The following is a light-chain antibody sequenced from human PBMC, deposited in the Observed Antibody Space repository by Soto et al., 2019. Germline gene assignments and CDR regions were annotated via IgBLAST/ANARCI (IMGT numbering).Light chain of an antibody. CDR2: LNSDGSY. Sequence: QLVLTQSPSASASLGASVKLTCTLSSGHSNYAIAWHQQQPEKGPRYLMKLNSDGSYSKGDGIPDRFSGSSSGAERYLTISSLQSEDEADYYCQTWGTGLWVFGGGTKLTVL. CDR1: SGHSNYA. V-gene: IGLV4-69*01. J-gene: IGLJ3*02. CDR3: QTWGTGLWV.